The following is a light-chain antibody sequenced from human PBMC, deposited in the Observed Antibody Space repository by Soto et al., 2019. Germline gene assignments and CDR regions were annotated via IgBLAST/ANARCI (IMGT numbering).Light chain of an antibody. Sequence: QSALTQPASVSGSPGQWITISCTGTSSDVGGYNYICCYQQHPAKAPKLMIYDVSNRPSGVSDRFSGSKSGNTASLAISGLQSEDEADYYCTSYTGSSTLDVFGTGTKLTVL. CDR1: SSDVGGYNY. CDR2: DVS. J-gene: IGLJ1*01. V-gene: IGLV2-14*01. CDR3: TSYTGSSTLDV.